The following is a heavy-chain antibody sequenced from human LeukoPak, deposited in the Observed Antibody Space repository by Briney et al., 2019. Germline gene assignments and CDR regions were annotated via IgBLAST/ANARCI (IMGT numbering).Heavy chain of an antibody. CDR1: GFTVSSNY. CDR2: IYSGGST. CDR3: ARDPQPTIVVVPAAIDY. V-gene: IGHV3-66*01. D-gene: IGHD2-2*01. J-gene: IGHJ4*02. Sequence: GGSLRLSCAASGFTVSSNYMSWVRQAPGKGLEWVSVIYSGGSTYYADSVKGRFTISRDNSKNTLYLQMNSLRAEDTAVYYCARDPQPTIVVVPAAIDYWGQGTLVTVSS.